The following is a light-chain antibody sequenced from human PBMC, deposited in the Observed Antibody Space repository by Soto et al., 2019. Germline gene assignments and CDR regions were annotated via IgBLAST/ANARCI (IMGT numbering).Light chain of an antibody. CDR1: SSNIGTNY. Sequence: QSVLTQPPSASGTPGQRVTISCSGSSSNIGTNYVYWYQQLPGTAPKLLIYRNNQRPSGVPDRFSGSKSGTSASLAISGLRPEDEADYYCAAWDDRLRGLYVFGIGTKVTVL. J-gene: IGLJ1*01. V-gene: IGLV1-47*01. CDR3: AAWDDRLRGLYV. CDR2: RNN.